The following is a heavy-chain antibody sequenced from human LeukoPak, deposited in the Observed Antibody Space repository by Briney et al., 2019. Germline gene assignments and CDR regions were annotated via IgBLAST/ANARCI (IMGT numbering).Heavy chain of an antibody. CDR1: GFTVSRYY. V-gene: IGHV3-53*01. Sequence: GGSLRLSCAASGFTVSRYYMSWVRQAPGKGLQWVSVIYSDGSTYHADSVKGRFTISRDNSKNTLYLQMNSLRAEDTAVYYCARAAYGSNGYTAEVADYWGQGTLVTVSS. J-gene: IGHJ4*02. CDR2: IYSDGST. CDR3: ARAAYGSNGYTAEVADY. D-gene: IGHD3-22*01.